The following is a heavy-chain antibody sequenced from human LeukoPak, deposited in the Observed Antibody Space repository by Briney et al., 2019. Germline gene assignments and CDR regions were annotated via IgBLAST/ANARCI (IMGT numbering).Heavy chain of an antibody. CDR3: ATGCYFGSGSYGYLDS. V-gene: IGHV3-53*01. D-gene: IGHD3-10*01. Sequence: PGAPLRLSCAASGFTVSNKCMSWVRQTPGKGLQWVALIYSSGGSNTADSVKGRFTISRDDSDNTLHLQMDSLRAEDTAVYYCATGCYFGSGSYGYLDSWGQGTLVTVSS. J-gene: IGHJ4*02. CDR1: GFTVSNKC. CDR2: IYSSGGS.